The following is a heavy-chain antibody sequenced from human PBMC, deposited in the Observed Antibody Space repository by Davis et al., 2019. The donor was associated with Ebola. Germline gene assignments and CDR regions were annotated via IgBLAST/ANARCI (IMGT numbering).Heavy chain of an antibody. CDR1: GGTFSSYA. J-gene: IGHJ4*02. V-gene: IGHV1-18*01. CDR3: ARVAPSVYDFWMGLDY. Sequence: ASVKVSCKASGGTFSSYAISWVRQAPGQGLEWMGWISAYNGNTNYAQKLQGRVTMTTDTSTSTAYMELRSLRSDDTAVYYCARVAPSVYDFWMGLDYWGQGTLVTVSS. CDR2: ISAYNGNT. D-gene: IGHD3-3*01.